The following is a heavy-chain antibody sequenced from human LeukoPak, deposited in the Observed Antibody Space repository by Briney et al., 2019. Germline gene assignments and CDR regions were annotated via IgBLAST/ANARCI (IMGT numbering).Heavy chain of an antibody. CDR3: ARHPGSSWYGGYYFDY. CDR1: GGSISSYY. V-gene: IGHV4-4*07. J-gene: IGHJ4*02. CDR2: IYTSGST. Sequence: SETLSLTCTVSGGSISSYYWSWIRQPAGKGLEWIGRIYTSGSTNYNPSLKSRVTMSVDTSKNQFSLKLISVTAADTAVYYCARHPGSSWYGGYYFDYWGQGTLVTVSS. D-gene: IGHD6-13*01.